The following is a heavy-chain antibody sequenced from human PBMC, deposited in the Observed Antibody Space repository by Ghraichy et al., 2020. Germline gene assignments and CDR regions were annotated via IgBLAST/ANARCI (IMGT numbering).Heavy chain of an antibody. V-gene: IGHV4-34*01. Sequence: SETLSLTCAVYGGSFSGYYWSWIRQPPGKGLEWIGEINHSGSTNYNPSLKSRVTISVDTSKNQFSLKLSSVTAADTAVYYCARHWIPSDYYGSGSYLNWFDPWGQGTLVTVSS. CDR2: INHSGST. D-gene: IGHD3-10*01. J-gene: IGHJ5*02. CDR1: GGSFSGYY. CDR3: ARHWIPSDYYGSGSYLNWFDP.